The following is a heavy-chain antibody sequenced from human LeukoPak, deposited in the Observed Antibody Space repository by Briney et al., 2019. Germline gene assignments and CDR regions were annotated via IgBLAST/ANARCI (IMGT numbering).Heavy chain of an antibody. D-gene: IGHD6-19*01. J-gene: IGHJ5*02. CDR1: GYSITSDYY. CDR3: ARDHGAIAVATRFDP. V-gene: IGHV4-38-2*02. CDR2: IHYRGST. Sequence: SETLSLTCTVSGYSITSDYYWGWIRQPPGRGLEWIATIHYRGSTYYNPSLKSRVTISVDTSKNQFSLKLSSVTAADTAVYYCARDHGAIAVATRFDPWGQGTLVTVSS.